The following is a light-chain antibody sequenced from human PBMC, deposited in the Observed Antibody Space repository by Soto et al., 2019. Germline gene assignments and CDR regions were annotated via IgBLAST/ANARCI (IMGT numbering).Light chain of an antibody. J-gene: IGKJ3*01. Sequence: DIQMTQSPSPLSASVGDRVTITCRASQSISSYLNWYQQKPGKAPKLLIYAASSLQSGVPSRLSGSGSGTDFTLTISSLQTEDFATYYCQQSYSTLFTFGPGTKVDIK. V-gene: IGKV1-39*01. CDR1: QSISSY. CDR2: AAS. CDR3: QQSYSTLFT.